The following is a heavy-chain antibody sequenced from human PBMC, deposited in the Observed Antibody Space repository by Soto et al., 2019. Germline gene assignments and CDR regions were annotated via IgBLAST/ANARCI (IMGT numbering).Heavy chain of an antibody. CDR2: INPSGGST. Sequence: ASVKVSCKASGYTFTSYYMHWVRQAPGQGLEWMGIINPSGGSTSYAQKFQGRVTMTRDTSTSTVYMELSSLRSEDTAVYYCARDLANNWKYITGMDVWGQGTTVTVYS. CDR1: GYTFTSYY. V-gene: IGHV1-46*01. D-gene: IGHD1-7*01. J-gene: IGHJ6*02. CDR3: ARDLANNWKYITGMDV.